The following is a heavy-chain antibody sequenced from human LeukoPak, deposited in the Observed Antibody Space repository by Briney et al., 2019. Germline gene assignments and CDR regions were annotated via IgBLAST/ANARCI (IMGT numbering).Heavy chain of an antibody. D-gene: IGHD4-17*01. CDR1: GYTFTGYY. CDR3: ARADYGDYVPTR. J-gene: IGHJ4*02. CDR2: INPNSGGT. Sequence: GASVKVSCKASGYTFTGYYMHWVRQAPGQGLEWVGWINPNSGGTNYAQKFQGRVTMTRDTSISTAYMELSRLRSDDTAVYYCARADYGDYVPTRWGQGTLVTVSS. V-gene: IGHV1-2*02.